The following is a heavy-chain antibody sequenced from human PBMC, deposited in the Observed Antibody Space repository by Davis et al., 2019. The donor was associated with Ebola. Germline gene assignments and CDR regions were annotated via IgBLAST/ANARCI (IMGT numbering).Heavy chain of an antibody. V-gene: IGHV3-7*01. CDR3: AREVGPNYFDY. J-gene: IGHJ4*02. D-gene: IGHD2-15*01. CDR1: GFSFSTYW. CDR2: IKHDGSAK. Sequence: GESLKISCAASGFSFSTYWMTWVRQAPGKGLEWVANIKHDGSAKYYVDSVKGRFTISRDNAKNSLYLQMNSLRAEDTAVYYCAREVGPNYFDYWGQGTLVTVSS.